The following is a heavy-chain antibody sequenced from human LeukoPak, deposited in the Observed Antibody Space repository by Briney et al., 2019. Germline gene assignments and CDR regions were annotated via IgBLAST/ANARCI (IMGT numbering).Heavy chain of an antibody. J-gene: IGHJ4*02. CDR3: AKGLGFGEFLLDC. CDR2: ISGSGSST. Sequence: QPGGSLRLSCAASGFTFSTYGMSWVRQAPGKGLEWVSAISGSGSSTYYADSVKGRFTISRDNSKNTLYLQMNSLRAEDTAVYYCAKGLGFGEFLLDCWGQETLVTVSS. CDR1: GFTFSTYG. V-gene: IGHV3-23*01. D-gene: IGHD3-10*01.